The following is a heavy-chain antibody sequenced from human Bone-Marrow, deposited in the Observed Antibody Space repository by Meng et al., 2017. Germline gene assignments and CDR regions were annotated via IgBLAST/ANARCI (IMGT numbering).Heavy chain of an antibody. J-gene: IGHJ4*02. Sequence: QGQLTGPGQGLVKPSGTLSLTCGVSGASVSSGYWWTWVRQPPGKGLEWIGEFHHSGTTNYNPSLRSRVTISVDTSKNQFSLRLTSVTAADTAVYYCAASPGRWRIDSWGQGTLVTVSS. V-gene: IGHV4-4*02. CDR2: FHHSGTT. CDR3: AASPGRWRIDS. CDR1: GASVSSGYW. D-gene: IGHD4-23*01.